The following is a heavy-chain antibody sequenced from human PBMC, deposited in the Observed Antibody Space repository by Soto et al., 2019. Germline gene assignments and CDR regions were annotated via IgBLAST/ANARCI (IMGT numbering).Heavy chain of an antibody. J-gene: IGHJ6*02. V-gene: IGHV4-39*01. CDR3: ASLNSSGWYYYYYGMDV. D-gene: IGHD6-19*01. CDR2: IYYSGST. CDR1: GGSISSSSYY. Sequence: PSETLSLTCTVSGGSISSSSYYWGWIRQPPGKGMEWIGSIYYSGSTYYNQSLKSRITISVDTSKNQLSLKLSSVSAADSAVYYCASLNSSGWYYYYYGMDVWGQGTTVTVSS.